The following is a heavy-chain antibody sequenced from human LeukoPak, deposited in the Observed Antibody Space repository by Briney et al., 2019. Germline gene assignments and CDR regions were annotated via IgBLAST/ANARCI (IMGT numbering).Heavy chain of an antibody. J-gene: IGHJ4*02. CDR2: VHARGDS. D-gene: IGHD4-17*01. CDR1: GVSITTDY. Sequence: SETPSLACVVSGVSITTDYWSWVRQPAGKGLEYIGRVHARGDSNYSPSLKSRVTMSVDTSKNLFSLNLDSVTAADTAVYYCVYSEVGSTATSVFDYWGQGILVTVSS. V-gene: IGHV4-4*07. CDR3: VYSEVGSTATSVFDY.